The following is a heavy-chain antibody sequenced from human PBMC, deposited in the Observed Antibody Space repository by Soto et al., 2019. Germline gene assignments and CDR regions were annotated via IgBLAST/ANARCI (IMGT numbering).Heavy chain of an antibody. Sequence: GGSHRLSSVASGFNFGDAWMNWVRQAAGKGLEWVGHVKTKSEGETTDYAAPVKGRFTIWRDDSTNTLYLQMNSLKSEDTGKYFCTTLGPSWGQGTQVTVSS. CDR1: GFNFGDAW. CDR3: TTLGPS. V-gene: IGHV3-15*07. J-gene: IGHJ5*02. CDR2: VKTKSEGETT.